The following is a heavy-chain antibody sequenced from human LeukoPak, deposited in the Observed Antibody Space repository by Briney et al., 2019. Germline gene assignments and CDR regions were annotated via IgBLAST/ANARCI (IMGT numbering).Heavy chain of an antibody. D-gene: IGHD3-3*01. CDR3: ARSYDFWSGYPIGY. CDR1: GGSISSGSYY. CDR2: IYTSGST. J-gene: IGHJ4*02. Sequence: SETLSLTCTVSGGSISSGSYYWSWIRQPAGKGLEWIGRIYTSGSTNYNPSLKSRVTISVDTSKNQFSLKLSSVTAADTAVYYCARSYDFWSGYPIGYWGQGTLVTVSS. V-gene: IGHV4-61*02.